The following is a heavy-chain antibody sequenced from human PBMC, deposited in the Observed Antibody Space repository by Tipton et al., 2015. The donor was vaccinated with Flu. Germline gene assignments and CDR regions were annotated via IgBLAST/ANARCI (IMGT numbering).Heavy chain of an antibody. CDR1: GFTFSNYW. Sequence: GSLRLSCAASGFTFSNYWMSWVRQAPGNGLEWVANIKQDGSEKYYVDSVKGRFTISRDNAKNSLYLQMNSLRAEDTAVYYCARDLSRRVVAAIRSPTHYYGMDVWGQGTTVTVSS. CDR3: ARDLSRRVVAAIRSPTHYYGMDV. CDR2: IKQDGSEK. V-gene: IGHV3-7*01. D-gene: IGHD2-15*01. J-gene: IGHJ6*02.